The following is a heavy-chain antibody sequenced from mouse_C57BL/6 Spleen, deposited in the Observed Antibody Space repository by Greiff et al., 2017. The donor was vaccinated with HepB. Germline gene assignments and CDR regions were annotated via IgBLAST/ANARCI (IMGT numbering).Heavy chain of an antibody. J-gene: IGHJ3*01. CDR2: IRLKSDNYAT. Sequence: EVKLVESGGGLVQPGGSMKLSCVASGFTFSNYWMNWVRQSPEKGLEWVAQIRLKSDNYATHYAESVKGRFTISRDDSKSSVYLQMNNLRAEDTGIYYCTGRWLPGFAYWGQGTLVTVSA. D-gene: IGHD2-3*01. V-gene: IGHV6-3*01. CDR3: TGRWLPGFAY. CDR1: GFTFSNYW.